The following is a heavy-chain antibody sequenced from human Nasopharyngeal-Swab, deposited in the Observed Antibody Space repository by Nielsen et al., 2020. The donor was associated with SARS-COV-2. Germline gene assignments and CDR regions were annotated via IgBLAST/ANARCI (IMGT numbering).Heavy chain of an antibody. J-gene: IGHJ6*02. CDR3: AKERWQYGMDA. D-gene: IGHD4-23*01. Sequence: GESLKISCAASGFTFSSYAMHWVRQAPGKGLEWVAVISYDGSNKYYADSVKGRFTISRDNSKNTLYLQMNSLRAEDTAVYYCAKERWQYGMDAWGQGTTVTVSS. V-gene: IGHV3-30*04. CDR2: ISYDGSNK. CDR1: GFTFSSYA.